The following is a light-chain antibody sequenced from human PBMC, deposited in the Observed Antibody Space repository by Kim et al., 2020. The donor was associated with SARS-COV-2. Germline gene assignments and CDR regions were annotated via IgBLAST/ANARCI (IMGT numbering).Light chain of an antibody. CDR2: SNN. J-gene: IGLJ2*01. CDR3: AAWDDSQNGLV. V-gene: IGLV1-44*01. CDR1: TSNCGINA. Sequence: LTISCSESTSNCGINALTCDQQLPGTAPKLLMYSNNQRTSGVPDRFSGSKSGTSASLAISGLQSEDEADYYCAAWDDSQNGLVFGGGTQLT.